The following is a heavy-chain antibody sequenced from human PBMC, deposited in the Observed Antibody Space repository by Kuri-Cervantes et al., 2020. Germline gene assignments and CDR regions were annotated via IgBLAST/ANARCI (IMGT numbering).Heavy chain of an antibody. CDR2: IIPIFGTA. CDR1: GDTFSSYA. V-gene: IGHV1-69*13. D-gene: IGHD6-6*01. CDR3: AREDSSSSVAFDI. J-gene: IGHJ3*02. Sequence: SVKVSCKASGDTFSSYAISWVRQAPGQGLEWMGGIIPIFGTANYAQKFQGRVTITADESTSTAYMELSSLRSEDTAVYYCAREDSSSSVAFDIWGQGTMVTVSS.